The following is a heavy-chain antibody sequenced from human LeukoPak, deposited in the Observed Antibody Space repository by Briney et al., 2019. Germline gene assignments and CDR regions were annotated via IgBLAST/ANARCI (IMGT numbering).Heavy chain of an antibody. D-gene: IGHD6-19*01. Sequence: ASVKVSCKASGYTFSIYGITWVRQAPGQGLEWMGWISAHTGNSDYAQKFQNRVTMTTDTSTSTAYMELRSLRSDDTAVYYCARDTYSSGWDPWGQGTLVTVSS. J-gene: IGHJ5*02. CDR3: ARDTYSSGWDP. CDR2: ISAHTGNS. V-gene: IGHV1-18*01. CDR1: GYTFSIYG.